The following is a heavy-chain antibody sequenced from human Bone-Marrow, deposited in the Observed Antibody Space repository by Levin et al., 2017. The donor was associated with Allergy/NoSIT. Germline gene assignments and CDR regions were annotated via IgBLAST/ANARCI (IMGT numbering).Heavy chain of an antibody. V-gene: IGHV1-2*02. D-gene: IGHD1-26*01. J-gene: IGHJ4*02. CDR3: ARGRTIEGTAYYPVDY. CDR1: GYTFTDYY. Sequence: GESLKISCKASGYTFTDYYLHWVRQAPGQGPEWMGWINPNSGGTNYAQRFRGRVTMTRDTSINTAYMELSSLRYDDTAVYYCARGRTIEGTAYYPVDYWGQGTLVTVSS. CDR2: INPNSGGT.